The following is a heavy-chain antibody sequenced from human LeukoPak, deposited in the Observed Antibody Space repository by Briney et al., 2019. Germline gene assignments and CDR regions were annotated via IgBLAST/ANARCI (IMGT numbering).Heavy chain of an antibody. Sequence: SQTLSLTCTVSGGSISSGSYYWSWIRQPAGKGLEWIGRIYTSGSTNYNPSLKSRVTISVDTSKNQFSLKLSSVTAADTAVYYCARDLEMSFDYWGQGTLVTVSS. D-gene: IGHD5-24*01. CDR1: GGSISSGSYY. CDR2: IYTSGST. V-gene: IGHV4-61*02. J-gene: IGHJ4*02. CDR3: ARDLEMSFDY.